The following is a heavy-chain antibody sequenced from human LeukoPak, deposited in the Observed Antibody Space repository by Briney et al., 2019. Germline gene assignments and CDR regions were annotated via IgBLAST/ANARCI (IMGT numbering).Heavy chain of an antibody. CDR3: ARGKSSGWKIDY. CDR1: GYTFTRYY. CDR2: INPNSGGT. Sequence: GASVKVSCKASGYTFTRYYMHWVRQAPGQGLEWMGWINPNSGGTNYAQKFQGRVTMTRDTSITTAYMELSRLRSDDTAVYYCARGKSSGWKIDYWGQGTLVTVSS. D-gene: IGHD6-19*01. J-gene: IGHJ4*02. V-gene: IGHV1-2*02.